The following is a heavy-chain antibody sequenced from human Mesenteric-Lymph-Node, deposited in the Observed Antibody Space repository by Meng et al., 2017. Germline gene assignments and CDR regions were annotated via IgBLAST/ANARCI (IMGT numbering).Heavy chain of an antibody. CDR1: GYTFISYT. J-gene: IGHJ4*02. CDR2: INTGNGNT. CDR3: ARGGRGCFDF. V-gene: IGHV1-3*04. D-gene: IGHD2-15*01. Sequence: QVQFVQSRAEVKKPGASMKVSCKASGYTFISYTIHWLRQAPGQRLEWMGWINTGNGNTKYSHKFQDRVTITRDTSASAAYMELSSLRSEDTAVYYCARGGRGCFDFWGQGTLVTVSS.